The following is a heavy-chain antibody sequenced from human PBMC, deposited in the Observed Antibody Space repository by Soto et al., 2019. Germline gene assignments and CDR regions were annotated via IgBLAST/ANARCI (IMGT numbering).Heavy chain of an antibody. V-gene: IGHV3-23*01. CDR3: AKAWKRGYYDILTGYNYYYYYGMDV. CDR1: GFTFSSYA. D-gene: IGHD3-9*01. CDR2: ISGSGGST. J-gene: IGHJ6*02. Sequence: GGSLRLSCAASGFTFSSYAMNWVRQAPGKGLEWVSAISGSGGSTYYADSVKGRFTISRDNSKNTLYLQMSSLRAEDTAVYYCAKAWKRGYYDILTGYNYYYYYGMDVWGQGTTVTVSS.